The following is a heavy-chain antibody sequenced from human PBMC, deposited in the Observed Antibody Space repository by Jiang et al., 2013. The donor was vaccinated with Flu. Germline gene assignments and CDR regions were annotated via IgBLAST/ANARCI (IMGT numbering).Heavy chain of an antibody. Sequence: GPGLVKPSETLSLTCTVSGGSISSSSYYWGWIRQPPGKGLEWIGSIYYSGSTYYNPSLKSRVTISVDTSKNQFSLKLSSVTAADTAVYYCARHLTMAPRFDPWGQGTLVTVSS. CDR1: GGSISSSSYY. V-gene: IGHV4-39*01. CDR2: IYYSGST. J-gene: IGHJ5*02. D-gene: IGHD3-10*01. CDR3: ARHLTMAPRFDP.